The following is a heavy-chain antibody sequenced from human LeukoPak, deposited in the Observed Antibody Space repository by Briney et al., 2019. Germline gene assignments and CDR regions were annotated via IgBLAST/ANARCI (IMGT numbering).Heavy chain of an antibody. CDR1: GFTFSSYG. CDR2: IWYDGSNK. Sequence: GRSLRLSCAASGFTFSSYGMHWVRQAPGQGLEWVAVIWYDGSNKYYADSVKGRFTISRDNSKNTLYLQMNSLRAEDTAVYYCARARIVVVPAALDYWGPGTLVTVSS. J-gene: IGHJ4*02. CDR3: ARARIVVVPAALDY. V-gene: IGHV3-33*01. D-gene: IGHD2-2*01.